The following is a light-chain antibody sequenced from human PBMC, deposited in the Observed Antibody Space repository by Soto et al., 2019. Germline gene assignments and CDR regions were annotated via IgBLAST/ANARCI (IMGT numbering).Light chain of an antibody. CDR1: QSISGW. V-gene: IGKV1-5*03. J-gene: IGKJ2*01. CDR3: QQYNSYPYT. CDR2: KAS. Sequence: DIQMTQSPSTLSASVGDRVTITCRASQSISGWLAWYQQKPGKAPKLLIYKASSLKSGVPSRFSGSGSGTEFTLTISSLQPDDFATYYCQQYNSYPYTFGQGTKLEIK.